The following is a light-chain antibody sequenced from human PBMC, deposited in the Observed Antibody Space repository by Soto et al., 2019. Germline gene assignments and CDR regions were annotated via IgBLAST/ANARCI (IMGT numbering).Light chain of an antibody. CDR3: QQSYSPPWT. J-gene: IGKJ1*01. V-gene: IGKV4-1*01. CDR2: WAS. CDR1: QSVLVSSMNENC. Sequence: DIVMTQSPASLAVSLGERAAIKCKSSQSVLVSSMNENCLGWYQQKPGQPPKLLIYWASTRASGVPDRFSGSGSGTDFTLTITNLQAEDGALYYCQQSYSPPWTFGQGTKVEIK.